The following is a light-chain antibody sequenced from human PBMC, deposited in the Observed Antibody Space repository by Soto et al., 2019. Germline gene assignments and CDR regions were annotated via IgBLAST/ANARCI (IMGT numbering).Light chain of an antibody. CDR1: QNIYSN. J-gene: IGKJ1*01. CDR2: RAS. CDR3: LQYHNLWA. V-gene: IGKV3-15*01. Sequence: IVMTQSAATLSLSPGEIGTFSFMAVQNIYSNIAWYQQRPWQAPRLLIYRASTRATGVPARFSGSGSGTEFTLTISSLQSEDFAVYSCLQYHNLWAFGQGTKVDI.